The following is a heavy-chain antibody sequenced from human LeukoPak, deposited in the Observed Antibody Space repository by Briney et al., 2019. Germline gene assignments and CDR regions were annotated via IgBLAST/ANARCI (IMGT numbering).Heavy chain of an antibody. J-gene: IGHJ4*02. D-gene: IGHD3-10*01. CDR1: GFTFSSYS. V-gene: IGHV3-21*04. CDR3: AREVQYYYGSGSYHDY. CDR2: ISSSSSYI. Sequence: GGSLRLSCAASGFTFSSYSMNWVRQAPGKGLEWVSSISSSSSYIYYADSVKGRFTISRDNAKNSLYLQMNSLRAEDTAVYYCAREVQYYYGSGSYHDYWGQGTLVTVSS.